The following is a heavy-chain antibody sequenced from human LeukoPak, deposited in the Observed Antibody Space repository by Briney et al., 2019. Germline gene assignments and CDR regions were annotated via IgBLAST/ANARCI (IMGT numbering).Heavy chain of an antibody. CDR3: AKDMGYSSSWYLSPFDY. V-gene: IGHV3-21*04. J-gene: IGHJ4*02. D-gene: IGHD6-13*01. CDR1: GFTFSSYW. CDR2: ISSSSSYI. Sequence: GGSLRLSCAASGFTFSSYWMHWVRQAPGKGLEWVSSISSSSSYIYYADSVKGRFTISRDNAKNSLYLQMNSLRAEDTALYYCAKDMGYSSSWYLSPFDYWGQGTLVTVSS.